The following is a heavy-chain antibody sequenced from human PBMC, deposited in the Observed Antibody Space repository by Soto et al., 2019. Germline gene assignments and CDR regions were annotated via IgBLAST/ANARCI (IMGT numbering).Heavy chain of an antibody. V-gene: IGHV4-34*01. J-gene: IGHJ4*02. Sequence: RRIIKKTGKGLEWIGEINHSGSTNYNPSLKSRVTISVDPSKNQFSLKLSSVTAADTAVFYCARVMLGGEYSNGYGVYFLAYRVKGTL. D-gene: IGHD5-18*01. CDR2: INHSGST. CDR3: ARVMLGGEYSNGYGVYFLAY.